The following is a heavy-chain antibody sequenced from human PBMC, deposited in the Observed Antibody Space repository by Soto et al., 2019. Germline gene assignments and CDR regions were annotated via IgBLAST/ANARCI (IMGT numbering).Heavy chain of an antibody. D-gene: IGHD4-17*01. J-gene: IGHJ4*02. V-gene: IGHV3-33*01. CDR3: ARAGGTTVTGLWHFDS. Sequence: ESGGGVVQPGRSLRLSCEASGFTFNTYSMHWVRQPPGKGLEWLAAIWYDGTQKYYADSVKGRFIISRDNSKKTLYLEMNSLRAEDTAVYYCARAGGTTVTGLWHFDSWGQVTLVTVSS. CDR2: IWYDGTQK. CDR1: GFTFNTYS.